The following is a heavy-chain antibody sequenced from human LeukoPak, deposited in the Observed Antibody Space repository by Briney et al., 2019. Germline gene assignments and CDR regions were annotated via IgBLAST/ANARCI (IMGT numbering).Heavy chain of an antibody. V-gene: IGHV3-23*01. Sequence: GGSLRLSCAASGFTFSISAMSWVRQAPGKGLEWVSGISDSGGSTFYADSVKGRFTISRDNSKNTVYLQINSLTAEDTAVYFCGRDSRWAQPDYWGQGTLVTVSS. CDR3: GRDSRWAQPDY. D-gene: IGHD5-24*01. J-gene: IGHJ4*02. CDR2: ISDSGGST. CDR1: GFTFSISA.